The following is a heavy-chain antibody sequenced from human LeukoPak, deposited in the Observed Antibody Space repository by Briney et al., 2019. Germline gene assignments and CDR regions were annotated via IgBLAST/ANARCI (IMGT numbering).Heavy chain of an antibody. V-gene: IGHV3-11*01. J-gene: IGHJ4*01. CDR2: ISGSGSDI. CDR1: GFGFSDSY. Sequence: GGSLRLSCVVSGFGFSDSYMTWIRQTPGKGLEWLAYISGSGSDIYYADSVKGRFTISRDNAKNSLYLQMNSRRPDDTALYYCSTDPRLLIYWGHGTLVTVSS. D-gene: IGHD2-8*01. CDR3: STDPRLLIY.